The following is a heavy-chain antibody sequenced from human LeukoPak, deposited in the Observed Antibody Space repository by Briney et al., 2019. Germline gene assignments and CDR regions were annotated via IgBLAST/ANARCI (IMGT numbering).Heavy chain of an antibody. CDR3: ASTRKAGKDIVATGATFDI. Sequence: PSETLSLTCTVSGGSISSGDYYWSWIRQPPGKGLEWIGYIYYSGSTYYNPSLKSRVTISVDTSKNQFSLKLSSVTAADTAVYYCASTRKAGKDIVATGATFDIWGQGTMVTVSS. CDR1: GGSISSGDYY. D-gene: IGHD5-12*01. J-gene: IGHJ3*02. V-gene: IGHV4-30-4*01. CDR2: IYYSGST.